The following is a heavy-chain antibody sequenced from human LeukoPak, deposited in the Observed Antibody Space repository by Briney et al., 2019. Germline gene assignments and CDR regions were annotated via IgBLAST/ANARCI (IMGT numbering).Heavy chain of an antibody. CDR2: ISDDGVKK. D-gene: IGHD1-26*01. CDR1: RFTFSSYY. CDR3: ARVWEVQYYFDH. J-gene: IGHJ4*02. Sequence: GGSLRLSCAASRFTFSSYYMYWVRQAPGKGLEWVAFISDDGVKKYYADSVKGRFSISRDNYKKTLYLQMDSLRAEDTAVYYCARVWEVQYYFDHWGQGTLVTVSS. V-gene: IGHV3-30-3*01.